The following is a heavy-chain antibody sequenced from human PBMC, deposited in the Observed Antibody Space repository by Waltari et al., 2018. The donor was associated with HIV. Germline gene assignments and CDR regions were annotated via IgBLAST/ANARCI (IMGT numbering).Heavy chain of an antibody. CDR2: LRGSGAST. V-gene: IGHV3-23*01. D-gene: IGHD3-22*01. CDR3: AKDSNYDSSGPIDY. J-gene: IGHJ4*02. Sequence: EVQLLESGGGLVQPGGSLRLSCAASGFTFSSYAMSWVRQAPGKGLEWVSVLRGSGASTYYADSVKGRFTISRDNSKNTLYLQMNRLRADDTAVYYCAKDSNYDSSGPIDYWGQGTLVTVSS. CDR1: GFTFSSYA.